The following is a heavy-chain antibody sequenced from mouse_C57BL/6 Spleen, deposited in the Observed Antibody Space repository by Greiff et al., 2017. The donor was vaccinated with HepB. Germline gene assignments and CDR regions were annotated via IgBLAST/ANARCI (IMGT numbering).Heavy chain of an antibody. D-gene: IGHD2-5*01. CDR2: IDPSDSYT. CDR3: ARGTYYSNWDY. CDR1: GYTFTSYW. J-gene: IGHJ2*01. Sequence: VQLQQPGAELVKPGASVKLSCKASGYTFTSYWMQWVKQRPGQGLEWIGEIDPSDSYTNYNQKFKGKATLTVDTSSSTAYMQLSSLTSEDSAVYDCARGTYYSNWDYWGQGTTLTVSS. V-gene: IGHV1-50*01.